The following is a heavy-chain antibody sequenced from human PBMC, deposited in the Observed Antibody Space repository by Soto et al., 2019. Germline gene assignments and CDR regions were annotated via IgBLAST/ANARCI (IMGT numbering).Heavy chain of an antibody. CDR1: GFTLSSYW. CDR3: ARGRSGSYSFDY. J-gene: IGHJ4*02. CDR2: INGDGSTT. V-gene: IGHV3-74*01. Sequence: EVQLVESGGGIVQPGGSVRLSCAASGFTLSSYWIHWVRQAPGKGLVWVSRINGDGSTTNYADSLRGRFTISRDNAKNTVFLQMNSLRAEETAVYYCARGRSGSYSFDYWGQGTLVTVSS. D-gene: IGHD3-10*01.